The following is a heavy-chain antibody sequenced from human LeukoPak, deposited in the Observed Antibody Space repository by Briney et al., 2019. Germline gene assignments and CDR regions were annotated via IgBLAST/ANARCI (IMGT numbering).Heavy chain of an antibody. V-gene: IGHV6-1*01. CDR1: GDSVSGISSA. CDR3: ARRTSTDSSLDH. D-gene: IGHD3-3*01. Sequence: SQTLSLTCAISGDSVSGISSAWNWLRQSPSRGLEWLGRTYYRSKWYNDYAVSVKSRITISPDTSKNEFSLQLNSVTPEDTAVYYCARRTSTDSSLDHWGQGTLVTVSS. CDR2: TYYRSKWYN. J-gene: IGHJ4*02.